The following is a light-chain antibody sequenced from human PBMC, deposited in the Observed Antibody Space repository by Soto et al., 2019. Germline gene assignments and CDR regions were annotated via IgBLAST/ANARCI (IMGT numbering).Light chain of an antibody. CDR1: SIDVGSYNL. V-gene: IGLV2-23*02. CDR2: EVT. Sequence: QSALAQRASVSGSPGQSITISCTGTSIDVGSYNLVSWYQQHPGKAPKLIIYEVTERPSGVSNRLSGSKSGNTASLTISGLQAEDEADYYCCSYAGSSIPVVFGEGTKLTVL. CDR3: CSYAGSSIPVV. J-gene: IGLJ2*01.